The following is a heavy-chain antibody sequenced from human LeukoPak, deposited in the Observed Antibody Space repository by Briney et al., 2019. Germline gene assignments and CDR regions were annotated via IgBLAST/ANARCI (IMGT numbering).Heavy chain of an antibody. CDR3: ARGRFGGYGMNV. D-gene: IGHD4-23*01. V-gene: IGHV4-31*03. J-gene: IGHJ6*02. Sequence: PSETLSLTCTVSGGSISSGSSYWNWIRQHPGKGLEWIGYISHSGTTNYNPSLKGRVTISLDTSKNHLSLGLTSVTAADTAVYYCARGRFGGYGMNVWGQGTTVTVSS. CDR2: ISHSGTT. CDR1: GGSISSGSSY.